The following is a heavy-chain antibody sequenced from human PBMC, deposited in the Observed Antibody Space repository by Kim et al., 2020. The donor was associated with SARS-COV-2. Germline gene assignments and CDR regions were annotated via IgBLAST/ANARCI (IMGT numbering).Heavy chain of an antibody. CDR3: ARAPLGFGELDY. Sequence: YCADSGKGRITISRDNAKNSLYRQMNSLRDEETAVDYCARAPLGFGELDYWGQRALVTVSS. D-gene: IGHD3-10*01. J-gene: IGHJ4*02. V-gene: IGHV3-48*02.